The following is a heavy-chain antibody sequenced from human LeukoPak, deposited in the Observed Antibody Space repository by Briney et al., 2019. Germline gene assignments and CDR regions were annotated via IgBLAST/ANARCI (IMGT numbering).Heavy chain of an antibody. V-gene: IGHV4-59*01. CDR2: INFSGTT. J-gene: IGHJ6*02. CDR3: ARGSGALYYGMDV. CDR1: SGSIRSYY. D-gene: IGHD3-10*01. Sequence: SETLSLTCTVPSGSIRSYYWSWIRQPPGEGLEWIGYINFSGTTNYNPSLKSRVTISADTSKDQFSLKLTSVTAADTAVYYCARGSGALYYGMDVWGQGTTVTVSS.